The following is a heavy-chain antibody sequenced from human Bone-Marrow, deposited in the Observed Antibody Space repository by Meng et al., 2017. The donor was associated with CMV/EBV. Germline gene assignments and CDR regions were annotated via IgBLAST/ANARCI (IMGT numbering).Heavy chain of an antibody. D-gene: IGHD5-18*01. CDR1: GVIFNDYA. CDR2: IVPVFGTA. Sequence: SVKVSCKTSGVIFNDYAISWVRQAPGQGLEWVGGIVPVFGTANYAQKLQGRVTITTDKSTSTVYMDLSSLRSEDTDVYYCAREGRGHTYGFLLSYFDDWGQGTLVTVSS. J-gene: IGHJ4*02. V-gene: IGHV1-69*05. CDR3: AREGRGHTYGFLLSYFDD.